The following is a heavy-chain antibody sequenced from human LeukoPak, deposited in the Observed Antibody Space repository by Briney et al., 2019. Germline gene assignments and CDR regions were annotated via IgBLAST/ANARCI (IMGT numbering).Heavy chain of an antibody. Sequence: SETLSLACTVSGGSISSSSYYWGWIRQPPGKGLEWIGSIYYSGSTYYNPSLKSRVTISVDTSKNQFSLKLSSVTAADTAVYYCAREEAAAGPYYFDYWGQGTLVTVSS. V-gene: IGHV4-39*07. CDR1: GGSISSSSYY. D-gene: IGHD6-13*01. CDR2: IYYSGST. J-gene: IGHJ4*02. CDR3: AREEAAAGPYYFDY.